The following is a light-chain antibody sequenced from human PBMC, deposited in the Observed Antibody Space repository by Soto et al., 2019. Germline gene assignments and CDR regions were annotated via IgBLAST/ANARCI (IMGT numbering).Light chain of an antibody. V-gene: IGKV1-6*01. CDR1: QGIRNE. J-gene: IGKJ1*01. Sequence: AIQMTQSPSSLSASVGDRVTITCRASQGIRNELGWYQQKTGKAPKLLIYAASTLQSGVPSRFSGSGSGTDFTLTISSLQPEDFATYYCLQEYNYPWTFRQGTKVEIK. CDR3: LQEYNYPWT. CDR2: AAS.